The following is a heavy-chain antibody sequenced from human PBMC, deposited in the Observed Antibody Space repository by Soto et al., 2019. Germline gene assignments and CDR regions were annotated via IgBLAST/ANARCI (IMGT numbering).Heavy chain of an antibody. Sequence: EVQLVESGGGLVQPGGSLRLSCAASGFTFSSYEMNWVRQAPGKGLEWVSYISSSGSTIYYADSVKGRFTISRDNAKNSLYLQMNSPRAEDTAVYYCARESGLSDYYGMDVWGQGTTVTVSS. V-gene: IGHV3-48*03. CDR2: ISSSGSTI. J-gene: IGHJ6*02. CDR1: GFTFSSYE. CDR3: ARESGLSDYYGMDV. D-gene: IGHD2-2*01.